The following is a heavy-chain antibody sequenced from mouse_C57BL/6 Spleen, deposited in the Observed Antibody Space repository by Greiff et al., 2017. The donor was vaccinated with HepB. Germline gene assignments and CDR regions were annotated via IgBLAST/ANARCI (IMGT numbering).Heavy chain of an antibody. V-gene: IGHV1-72*01. D-gene: IGHD2-3*01. CDR3: ARIYDGYGWFAY. CDR1: GYTFTSYW. J-gene: IGHJ3*01. Sequence: QVQLQQPGAELVKPGASVKLSCKASGYTFTSYWMHWVKQRPGRGLEWIGRIDPNSGGTKYNEKFKSKATLTVDKPSSTAYMQISSLTSEDAAVSYCARIYDGYGWFAYWGQGTLVTVYA. CDR2: IDPNSGGT.